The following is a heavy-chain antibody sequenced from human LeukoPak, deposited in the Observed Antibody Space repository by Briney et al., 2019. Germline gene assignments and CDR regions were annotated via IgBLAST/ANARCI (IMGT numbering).Heavy chain of an antibody. CDR1: GYTFTGYY. J-gene: IGHJ4*02. Sequence: ASVKVSCKASGYTFTGYYMHWVRQAPGQGLEWMGWINPKSGGTNYAQKFQGRVTMTRDTAISTAYMELSRLRSDDTAVYYCARDDDGADYWGQGTLVTVSS. V-gene: IGHV1-2*02. CDR3: ARDDDGADY. CDR2: INPKSGGT. D-gene: IGHD4-17*01.